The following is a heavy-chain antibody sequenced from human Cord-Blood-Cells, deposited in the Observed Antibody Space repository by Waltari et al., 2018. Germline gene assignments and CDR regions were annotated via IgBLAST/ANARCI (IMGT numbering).Heavy chain of an antibody. Sequence: QVQLVQSGAAVKKPGASVKVSCMASGYTFTGHYMHWVRQAPGQGLEWMGWINPNSGGTNYAQKFQGWVTMTRDTSISTAYMELSRLRSDDTAVYYCARSSTLYSNYNWFDPWGQGSLVTVSS. D-gene: IGHD4-4*01. CDR1: GYTFTGHY. CDR2: INPNSGGT. J-gene: IGHJ5*02. V-gene: IGHV1-2*04. CDR3: ARSSTLYSNYNWFDP.